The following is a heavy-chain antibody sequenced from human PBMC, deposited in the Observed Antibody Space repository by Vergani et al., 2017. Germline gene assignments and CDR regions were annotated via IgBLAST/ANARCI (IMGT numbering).Heavy chain of an antibody. CDR2: IYTSWST. CDR3: ARDIVVVPAANWFDP. J-gene: IGHJ5*02. CDR1: GGSISSYY. V-gene: IGHV4-4*07. D-gene: IGHD2-2*01. Sequence: QVQLQESGPGLVKPSETLSLTCTVSGGSISSYYWSWIRQPAGKGLEWIGRIYTSWSTNYNPSLKSRVTMSVDTSKNQFSLKLSSVTAADTAVYYCARDIVVVPAANWFDPWGQGTLVTVSS.